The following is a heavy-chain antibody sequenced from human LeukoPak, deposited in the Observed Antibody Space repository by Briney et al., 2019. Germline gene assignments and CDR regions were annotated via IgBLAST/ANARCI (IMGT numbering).Heavy chain of an antibody. CDR3: ARDQEAYGGIPDY. CDR1: GYIHTGYY. J-gene: IGHJ4*02. Sequence: ASVKVSCKASGYIHTGYYRHGVRQARGRGREGMGLINPNSGGTNYAQKFQCRVTTTRDTSISTAYMELSRLRADDTAVYYCARDQEAYGGIPDYSGQGTLVTASS. CDR2: INPNSGGT. D-gene: IGHD4-23*01. V-gene: IGHV1-2*02.